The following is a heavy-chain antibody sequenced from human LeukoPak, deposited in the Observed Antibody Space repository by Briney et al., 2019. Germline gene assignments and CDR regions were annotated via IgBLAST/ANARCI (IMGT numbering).Heavy chain of an antibody. CDR2: IYYSGST. CDR1: GGSSSSYY. J-gene: IGHJ4*02. V-gene: IGHV4-59*01. Sequence: SETLSLTCTVSGGSSSSYYWSWIRQPPGKGLEWIGYIYYSGSTNYNPSLKSRVTISVDTSKNQFSLKLSSVTAADTAVYYCARMSYDISGYYGSFDYWGQGTLVTVSS. CDR3: ARMSYDISGYYGSFDY. D-gene: IGHD3-22*01.